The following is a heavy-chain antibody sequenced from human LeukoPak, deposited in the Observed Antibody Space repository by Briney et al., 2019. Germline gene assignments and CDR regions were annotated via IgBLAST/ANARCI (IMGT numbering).Heavy chain of an antibody. CDR3: ARGVRFYNGYDFDY. CDR2: IIPIFGTA. CDR1: GGTFSSYA. D-gene: IGHD5-12*01. V-gene: IGHV1-69*05. J-gene: IGHJ4*02. Sequence: GASVKVSCKASGGTFSSYAISWVRQAPGQGLEWMGGIIPIFGTANYAQKFQGRVTMTRDTSISTAYLELSRLGSDDTAVYYCARGVRFYNGYDFDYWGQGTLVTVSS.